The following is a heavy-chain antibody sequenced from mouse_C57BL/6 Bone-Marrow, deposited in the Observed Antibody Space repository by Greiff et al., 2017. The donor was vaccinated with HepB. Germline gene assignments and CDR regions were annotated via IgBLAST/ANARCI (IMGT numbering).Heavy chain of an antibody. CDR1: GFSLTSYG. Sequence: QVHVKQLGPGLVQPSQSLSITCTVSGFSLTSYGVHWVRQSPGKGLEWLGVIWSGGSTDYNAAFISRLSISKDNSKSQVFFKMNSLQADETAIYYCAPPYSNFGFAYWGQGTLVTVSA. CDR3: APPYSNFGFAY. J-gene: IGHJ3*01. CDR2: IWSGGST. D-gene: IGHD2-5*01. V-gene: IGHV2-2*01.